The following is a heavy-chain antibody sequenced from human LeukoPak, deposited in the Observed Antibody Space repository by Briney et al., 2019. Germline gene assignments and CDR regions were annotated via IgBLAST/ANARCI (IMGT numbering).Heavy chain of an antibody. CDR3: ARQRLRFLEWFLDAFDI. V-gene: IGHV5-51*01. J-gene: IGHJ3*02. D-gene: IGHD3-3*01. Sequence: GESLKISCKGSGYSFTNYWIGWVRQMPGKGLEWMGIIYPGDSDTRYSPSFQGQVTISADKSISTAYLQWSSLKASDTAMYYCARQRLRFLEWFLDAFDIWGQGTMVTVSS. CDR1: GYSFTNYW. CDR2: IYPGDSDT.